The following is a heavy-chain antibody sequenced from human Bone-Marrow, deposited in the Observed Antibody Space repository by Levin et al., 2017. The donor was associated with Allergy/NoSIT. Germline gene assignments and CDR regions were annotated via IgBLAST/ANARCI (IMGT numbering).Heavy chain of an antibody. V-gene: IGHV3-30*03. D-gene: IGHD6-19*01. CDR1: GFSFSDYG. J-gene: IGHJ1*01. Sequence: GGSLRLSCAASGFSFSDYGMHWVRQASGKGLEWVALISFNGGEEYYADSVKGRFTISRDNSKNTLYLQMNNVKVEDTAVFYCARGGGGAVVTEYFENRGQGTLVTVSS. CDR3: ARGGGGAVVTEYFEN. CDR2: ISFNGGEE.